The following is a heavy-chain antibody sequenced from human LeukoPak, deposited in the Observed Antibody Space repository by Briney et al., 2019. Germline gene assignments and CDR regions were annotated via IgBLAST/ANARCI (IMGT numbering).Heavy chain of an antibody. V-gene: IGHV3-23*01. Sequence: SGGSLRLSCAASGFTFSSYAMSWVRQAPGKGLEWVSAISGSGGSTYYADSVKGRFTISRDNSKNTLYLQMNSLRAEDTAVYYCARDWSSKYSYYYGMDVWGQGTTVTVSS. CDR1: GFTFSSYA. CDR3: ARDWSSKYSYYYGMDV. D-gene: IGHD4-11*01. J-gene: IGHJ6*02. CDR2: ISGSGGST.